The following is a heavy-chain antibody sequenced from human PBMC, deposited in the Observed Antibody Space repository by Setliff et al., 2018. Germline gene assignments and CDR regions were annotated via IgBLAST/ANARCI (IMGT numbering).Heavy chain of an antibody. Sequence: GGSLRLSCVASGFTFSSYEMNWVRQAPGKGLEWVSYITSSGRSMDYADSVKGRFTISRDNAKNSLYLQMNSLRVEDTAVYYCAKDKDVRVDYFDYWGPGTLVTVSS. CDR1: GFTFSSYE. D-gene: IGHD3-10*01. CDR3: AKDKDVRVDYFDY. J-gene: IGHJ4*02. V-gene: IGHV3-48*03. CDR2: ITSSGRSM.